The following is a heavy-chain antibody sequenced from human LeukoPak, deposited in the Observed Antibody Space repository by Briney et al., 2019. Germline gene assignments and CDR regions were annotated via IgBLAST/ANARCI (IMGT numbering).Heavy chain of an antibody. V-gene: IGHV3-11*04. CDR3: ARREGGFYSWGIAY. CDR1: GFTFGDYA. J-gene: IGHJ4*02. D-gene: IGHD1-26*01. Sequence: SGGSLRLSCTASGFTFGDYAMSWFRQAPGKGLEWLSYISSSGSTIYYADSVKGRFTMSRDNAKNSLYLQMNSLRAEDTAVYYCARREGGFYSWGIAYWGQGTLVTVSS. CDR2: ISSSGSTI.